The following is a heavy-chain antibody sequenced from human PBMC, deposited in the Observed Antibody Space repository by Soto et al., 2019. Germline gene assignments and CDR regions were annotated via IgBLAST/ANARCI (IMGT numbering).Heavy chain of an antibody. CDR3: VREGAPGASGSRYGDYYYYYGMDV. J-gene: IGHJ6*02. Sequence: SETPSLTCTVSGVSISSYYWSWIRQPAGKGLEWIGRIYTSGSTNYNPSLKSRVTMSVDTSKNQFSLTLSSVTAADTAVYYCVREGAPGASGSRYGDYYYYYGMDVWGPGTPVTVSS. V-gene: IGHV4-4*07. CDR1: GVSISSYY. D-gene: IGHD3-10*01. CDR2: IYTSGST.